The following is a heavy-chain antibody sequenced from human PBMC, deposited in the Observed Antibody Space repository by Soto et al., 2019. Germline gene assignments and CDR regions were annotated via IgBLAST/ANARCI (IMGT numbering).Heavy chain of an antibody. J-gene: IGHJ3*01. Sequence: QEILVESGGGVVQSGTSLRLSCAASGFTFSSFAMHWVRQAPGKGLEWVSVISFNGLSQFYADSVRGRVTVSRDNSKNTLYLQLDSLRPDDAAVYSCARGGRGLRGAFDVWGQGTEVSV. V-gene: IGHV3-30*04. CDR3: ARGGRGLRGAFDV. D-gene: IGHD3-16*01. CDR2: ISFNGLSQ. CDR1: GFTFSSFA.